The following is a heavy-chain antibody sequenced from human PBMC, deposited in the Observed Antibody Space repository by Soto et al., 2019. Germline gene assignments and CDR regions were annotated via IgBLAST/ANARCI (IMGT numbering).Heavy chain of an antibody. Sequence: GESLKISCKGSGYRFTSYWIGWVRQMPGKGLEWMGIIYPGDSDTRYSPSFQGQVTISADKSISTAYLQWSSLKASDTAMYYCARRYYYDSSGYLWAFDIWGQGTMVTVSS. CDR3: ARRYYYDSSGYLWAFDI. V-gene: IGHV5-51*01. J-gene: IGHJ3*02. D-gene: IGHD3-22*01. CDR1: GYRFTSYW. CDR2: IYPGDSDT.